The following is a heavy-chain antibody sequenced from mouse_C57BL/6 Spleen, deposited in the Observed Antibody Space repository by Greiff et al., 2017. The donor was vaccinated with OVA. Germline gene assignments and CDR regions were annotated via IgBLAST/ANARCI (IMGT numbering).Heavy chain of an antibody. CDR2: INPGSGGT. V-gene: IGHV1-54*01. J-gene: IGHJ4*01. CDR3: ALYSSGYDYYAMDY. CDR1: GYAFTNYL. Sequence: QVQLQQSGAELVRPGTSVKVSCKASGYAFTNYLIEWVKQRPGQGLEWIGVINPGSGGTNYNEKFKGKATLTADKSSSTAYMQLSSLTSEDSAVYFCALYSSGYDYYAMDYWGQGTSVTVSS. D-gene: IGHD3-2*02.